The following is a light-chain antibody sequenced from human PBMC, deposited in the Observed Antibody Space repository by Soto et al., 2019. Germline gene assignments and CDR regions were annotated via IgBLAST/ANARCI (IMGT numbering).Light chain of an antibody. Sequence: QSALTQPASVSGSPGQSITISCTGTSSDVGAYKYVPWFQQYPGKVPKLIIYEVNERPSGVSNRFSASKSGNTASLTISGLQAEDEAEYYCSSYTRQSTYIFGTGTKVTVL. J-gene: IGLJ1*01. CDR3: SSYTRQSTYI. V-gene: IGLV2-14*03. CDR2: EVN. CDR1: SSDVGAYKY.